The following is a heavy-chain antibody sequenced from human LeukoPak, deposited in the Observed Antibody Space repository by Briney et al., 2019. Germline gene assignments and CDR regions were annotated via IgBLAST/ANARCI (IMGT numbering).Heavy chain of an antibody. V-gene: IGHV3-11*04. CDR2: ISSSGSTI. Sequence: GGSLRLSCAASGFTFSDYYMSWIRQAPGKGLEWVSYISSSGSTIYYADSVKGRFTISRDNAKNSLYLQMNSLRAEDTAVYYCARDQQWLEEPYYYGMDVWGQGTTVTVSS. CDR1: GFTFSDYY. D-gene: IGHD6-19*01. J-gene: IGHJ6*02. CDR3: ARDQQWLEEPYYYGMDV.